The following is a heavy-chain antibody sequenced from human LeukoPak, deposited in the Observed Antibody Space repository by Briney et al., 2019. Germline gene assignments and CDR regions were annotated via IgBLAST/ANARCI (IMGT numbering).Heavy chain of an antibody. D-gene: IGHD4-17*01. CDR2: IYYSGST. CDR1: GGSISSYY. Sequence: SETLSLTCTISGGSISSYYWSWIRQPPGKGLEWIGYIYYSGSTNYNPSLKSRVTISVDTSKNQFSLKLSSVTDAATAVYYCARDQGHYGDYSGDAFDIWGQGTMVTVSS. V-gene: IGHV4-59*01. J-gene: IGHJ3*02. CDR3: ARDQGHYGDYSGDAFDI.